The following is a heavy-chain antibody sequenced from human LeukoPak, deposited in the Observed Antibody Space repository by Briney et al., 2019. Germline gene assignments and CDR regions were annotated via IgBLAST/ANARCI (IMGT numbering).Heavy chain of an antibody. Sequence: SETLSLTCTVSGGSISSGFYYWRWIRQPPGKVLEWIGSVYYSGSAYYSPSLKSRVTISVDTSKNQFSLRLSSVTAADTALYYCTSSVGANRINAFDMWGQGTMVTVSS. CDR2: VYYSGSA. CDR3: TSSVGANRINAFDM. J-gene: IGHJ3*02. V-gene: IGHV4-39*01. D-gene: IGHD1-26*01. CDR1: GGSISSGFYY.